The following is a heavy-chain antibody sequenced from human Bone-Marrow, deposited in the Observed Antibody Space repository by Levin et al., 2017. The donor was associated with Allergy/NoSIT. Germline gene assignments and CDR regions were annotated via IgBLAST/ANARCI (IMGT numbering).Heavy chain of an antibody. D-gene: IGHD3-22*01. CDR1: GFTFSSYA. V-gene: IGHV3-30-3*01. CDR2: ISYDGSNK. Sequence: PGGSLRLSCAASGFTFSSYAMHWVRQAPGKGLEWVAVISYDGSNKYYADSVKGRFTISRDNSKNTLYLQMNSLRAEDTAVYYCARDPKYDSSGYYQCGWFDPWGQGTLVTVSS. CDR3: ARDPKYDSSGYYQCGWFDP. J-gene: IGHJ5*02.